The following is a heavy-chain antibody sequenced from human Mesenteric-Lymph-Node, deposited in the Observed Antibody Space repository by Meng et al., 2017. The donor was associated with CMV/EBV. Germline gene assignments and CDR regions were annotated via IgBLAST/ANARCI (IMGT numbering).Heavy chain of an antibody. V-gene: IGHV4-39*07. CDR3: ARDLWFDI. CDR2: INDSGST. Sequence: GSLRLSCTVSGGSISSSSYYWSWIRQPPGKGLEWIGEINDSGSTIYNPSLKSRVTISADTSKNQFSLNLSYVTAADTAVYFCARDLWFDIWGQGTLVTVSS. J-gene: IGHJ5*02. CDR1: GGSISSSSYY.